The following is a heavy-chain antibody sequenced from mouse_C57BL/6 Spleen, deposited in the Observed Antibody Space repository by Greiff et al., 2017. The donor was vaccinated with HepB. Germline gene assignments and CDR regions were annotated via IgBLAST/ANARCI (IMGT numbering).Heavy chain of an antibody. Sequence: VQLQQSGAELVKPGASVKISCKASGYAFSSYWMNWVKQRPGKGLEWIGQIYPGDGDTNYNGKFKGKATLTADKSSSTAYMQLSSLTSEDSAVYFCARASDRRRYFDYWGQGTTLTVSS. CDR1: GYAFSSYW. J-gene: IGHJ2*01. V-gene: IGHV1-80*01. CDR2: IYPGDGDT. CDR3: ARASDRRRYFDY.